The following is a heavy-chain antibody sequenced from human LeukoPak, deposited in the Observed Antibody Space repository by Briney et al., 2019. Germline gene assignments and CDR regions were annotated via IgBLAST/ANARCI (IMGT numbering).Heavy chain of an antibody. D-gene: IGHD3-9*01. V-gene: IGHV4-34*09. CDR2: IYYSGST. CDR3: ARDSYYDILTGYYPYYYYGMDV. CDR1: GGSFSGYY. Sequence: SETLSLTCAVYGGSFSGYYWSWIRQSPGTGLEWIGYIYYSGSTYCNPSLESRVTISIDTSKNQFSLRLSSVTAADTAVYYCARDSYYDILTGYYPYYYYGMDVWGQGTTVTVSS. J-gene: IGHJ6*02.